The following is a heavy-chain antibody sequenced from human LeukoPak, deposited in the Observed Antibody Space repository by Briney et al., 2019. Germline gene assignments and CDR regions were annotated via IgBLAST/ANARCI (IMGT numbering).Heavy chain of an antibody. CDR2: IHYSGTT. V-gene: IGHV4-61*01. Sequence: SETLSLTCTVSGGSVSSGSYYWSWIRQPPGKGLEWIGYIHYSGTTNYNPSLKSRVTISIDSSKNQFSLKLSSVTAADTAVFYCARGGGGTYYNWFDPWGQGTLVTVSS. J-gene: IGHJ5*02. D-gene: IGHD1-26*01. CDR1: GGSVSSGSYY. CDR3: ARGGGGTYYNWFDP.